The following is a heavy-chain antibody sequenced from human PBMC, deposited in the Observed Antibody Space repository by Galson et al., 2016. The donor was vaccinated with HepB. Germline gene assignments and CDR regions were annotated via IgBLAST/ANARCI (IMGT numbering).Heavy chain of an antibody. CDR2: VIPIFGPA. D-gene: IGHD2-2*01. CDR3: AGKRKIVIVPVALPEYYHHMDV. V-gene: IGHV1-69*06. Sequence: SVKVSCKASGGSFSSYAINWLRQAPGQGPEWMGGVIPIFGPAHYARNFQGRVQITADKFTRTAYMELTNLRSDDTAVYYCAGKRKIVIVPVALPEYYHHMDVWGTGTTVTVSS. CDR1: GGSFSSYA. J-gene: IGHJ6*03.